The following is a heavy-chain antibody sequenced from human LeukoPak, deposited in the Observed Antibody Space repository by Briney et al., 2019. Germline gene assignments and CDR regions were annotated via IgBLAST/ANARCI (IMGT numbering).Heavy chain of an antibody. D-gene: IGHD2-21*01. J-gene: IGHJ4*02. CDR3: ARSLFFDH. V-gene: IGHV3-53*01. CDR2: IHSSGST. Sequence: GGSLRLSCAASGFSVSSNYMNWVRQTPGKGLEWVSIIHSSGSTFYAASVKGRLTVSRDNSKNTVYLQMNSLTAEDTAVYYCARSLFFDHWGQGTLVTVSS. CDR1: GFSVSSNY.